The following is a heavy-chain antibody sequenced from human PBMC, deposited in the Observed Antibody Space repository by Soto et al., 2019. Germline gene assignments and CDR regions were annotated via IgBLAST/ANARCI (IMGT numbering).Heavy chain of an antibody. Sequence: GGSLRLACAASVFIFSDFAMSWVRQSPGKGLEWVSSISGSAGTTYYADSVKGRFTISRDDSQKALYLQMKSLRAEDTAVYFCAKGNGGYFEHWGQGSLVTVSS. V-gene: IGHV3-23*01. CDR1: VFIFSDFA. CDR3: AKGNGGYFEH. CDR2: ISGSAGTT. D-gene: IGHD3-16*01. J-gene: IGHJ4*02.